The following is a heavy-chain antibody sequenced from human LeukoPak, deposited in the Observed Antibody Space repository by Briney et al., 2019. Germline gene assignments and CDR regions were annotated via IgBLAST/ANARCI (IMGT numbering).Heavy chain of an antibody. CDR1: GGTFSSYA. D-gene: IGHD6-13*01. CDR2: IIPILGIA. CDR3: ARGQQLVTNWFDP. Sequence: SVKVSCKASGGTFSSYAISWVRQAPGQGLEWMGRIIPILGIANYAQKFQGRVTITADKSTRTAYMELSSLRSEDTAVYYCARGQQLVTNWFDPWGQGTLVTVSS. V-gene: IGHV1-69*04. J-gene: IGHJ5*02.